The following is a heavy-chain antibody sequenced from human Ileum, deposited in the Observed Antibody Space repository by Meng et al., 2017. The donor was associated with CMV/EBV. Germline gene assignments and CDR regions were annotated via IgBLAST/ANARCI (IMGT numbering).Heavy chain of an antibody. CDR3: ARDLGRSPALDDC. Sequence: VQLVEAGGGLVQPGGSLRLSCAASGFTFSIYWMHWVRQAPGKGLVWVSRINSDGSRTSYADSVQGRFTISRDNAKNTLYMQMNSLRAEDTAVYYCARDLGRSPALDDCWGPGTLVTVSS. CDR2: INSDGSRT. D-gene: IGHD5-18*01. V-gene: IGHV3-74*01. J-gene: IGHJ4*02. CDR1: GFTFSIYW.